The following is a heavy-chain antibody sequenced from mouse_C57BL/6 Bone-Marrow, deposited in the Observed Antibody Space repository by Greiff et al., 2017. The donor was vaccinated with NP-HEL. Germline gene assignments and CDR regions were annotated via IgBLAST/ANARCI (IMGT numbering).Heavy chain of an antibody. CDR1: GFTFSSYA. J-gene: IGHJ3*01. Sequence: DVMLVESGEGLVKPGGSLKLSCAASGFTFSSYAMSWVRQTPEKRLEWVAYISSGGDYIYYADTVKGRFTISRDNARNTLYLQMSSLKSEDTAMYYCTRGLWDYDGGYWGQGTLVTVSA. V-gene: IGHV5-9-1*02. CDR2: ISSGGDYI. CDR3: TRGLWDYDGGY. D-gene: IGHD2-4*01.